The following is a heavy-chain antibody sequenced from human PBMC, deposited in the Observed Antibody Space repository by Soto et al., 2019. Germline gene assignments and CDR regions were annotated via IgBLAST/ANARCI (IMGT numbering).Heavy chain of an antibody. CDR2: IYHSGST. CDR1: GGSLNSGRYS. D-gene: IGHD2-2*01. V-gene: IGHV4-30-2*06. CDR3: VRGSTTSGPNLFDT. Sequence: KPSETLSLTCSVSGGSLNSGRYSWNWIRQSPGKGLEWIAYIYHSGSTYYNPSLKSRVTIPVDRSENQFSLKLTSVTAADTAVYSCVRGSTTSGPNLFDTWGPGILVTVSS. J-gene: IGHJ5*02.